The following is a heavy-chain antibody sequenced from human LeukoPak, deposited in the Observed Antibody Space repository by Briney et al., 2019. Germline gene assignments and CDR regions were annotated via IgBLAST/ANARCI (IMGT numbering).Heavy chain of an antibody. V-gene: IGHV3-30*04. Sequence: GGSLRLSCAASGFTFSTFAMHWVRQAPGKGLEWVAILSYDGSSKYYADSVKGRFTISRDNSKKTLYLQMNSLRTEDTAVYYCARADYGSEDWVDYWGQGTLVTVSS. CDR3: ARADYGSEDWVDY. CDR1: GFTFSTFA. CDR2: LSYDGSSK. J-gene: IGHJ4*02. D-gene: IGHD4-17*01.